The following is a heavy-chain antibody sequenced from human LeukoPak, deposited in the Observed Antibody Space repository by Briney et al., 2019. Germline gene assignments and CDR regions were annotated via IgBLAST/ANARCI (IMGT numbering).Heavy chain of an antibody. CDR3: AREGVQADNWFDP. D-gene: IGHD1-1*01. Sequence: GASVKVSCKASGYTFTRYYMHWVRQAPGHGLGWMGLINPNSGGTNYAQKFQGRVTMSRDTSISTAYMELSRLRSDDTAVYYCAREGVQADNWFDPWGQGTLVTVSS. V-gene: IGHV1-2*02. J-gene: IGHJ5*02. CDR1: GYTFTRYY. CDR2: INPNSGGT.